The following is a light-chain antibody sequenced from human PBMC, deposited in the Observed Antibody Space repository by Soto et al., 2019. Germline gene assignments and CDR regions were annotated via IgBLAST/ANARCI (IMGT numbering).Light chain of an antibody. J-gene: IGKJ1*01. CDR3: QQYRA. Sequence: DIQMTQSPSSLFASVGDRVTITCRASQSISSWLAWYQQKPGKAPKLLIYDASSLESGVPSRFSGSGSGTEFTLTISSLQPDDFATYYCQQYRAFGQGTKVDIK. CDR1: QSISSW. CDR2: DAS. V-gene: IGKV1-5*01.